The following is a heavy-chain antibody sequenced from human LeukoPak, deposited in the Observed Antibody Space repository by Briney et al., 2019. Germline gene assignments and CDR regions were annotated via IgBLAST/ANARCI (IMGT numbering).Heavy chain of an antibody. CDR1: GFTFSDFY. D-gene: IGHD4-23*01. V-gene: IGHV3-11*01. Sequence: GGSLRLSCAASGFTFSDFYMSWIRQAPGKGLEWVSYISSSGSTIYYADSVKGRFTISRDNAKNSLYLQMNSLRAEDTAVYYCARIYGGNSADYQTFDYWGQGTLVTVSS. J-gene: IGHJ4*02. CDR2: ISSSGSTI. CDR3: ARIYGGNSADYQTFDY.